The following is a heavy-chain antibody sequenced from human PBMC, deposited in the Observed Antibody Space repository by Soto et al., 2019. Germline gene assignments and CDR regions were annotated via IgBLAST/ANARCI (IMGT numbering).Heavy chain of an antibody. Sequence: SETLSLTCTVSGGSISNYYWSWIRQPPGKGLEWIGYIDYSGSTNYNPSLKSRVTISVDRSKNQFSLKLSSVTAADTAVYYCARKTYKYDRRGFHDYWGPGTLVTVS. J-gene: IGHJ4*02. CDR1: GGSISNYY. CDR3: ARKTYKYDRRGFHDY. V-gene: IGHV4-59*12. D-gene: IGHD3-22*01. CDR2: IDYSGST.